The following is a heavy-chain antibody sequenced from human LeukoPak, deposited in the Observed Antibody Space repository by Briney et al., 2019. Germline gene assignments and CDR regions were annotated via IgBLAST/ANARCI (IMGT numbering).Heavy chain of an antibody. D-gene: IGHD3-9*01. CDR2: ISYDGTDK. Sequence: GGSLRLSCAASGFIFSPYTMHWVRQAPGKGLEWVALISYDGTDKYYADSVKGRFTISRDNSKNTLYLQMNSLRTEDTAVYYCARGPTYYDILTGYTIWGQGTLVTVSS. CDR3: ARGPTYYDILTGYTI. J-gene: IGHJ4*02. V-gene: IGHV3-30*04. CDR1: GFIFSPYT.